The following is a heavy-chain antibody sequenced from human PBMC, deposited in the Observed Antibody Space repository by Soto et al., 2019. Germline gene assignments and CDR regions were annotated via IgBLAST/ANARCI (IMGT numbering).Heavy chain of an antibody. CDR2: ISYDGNNK. V-gene: IGHV3-30-3*01. D-gene: IGHD3-22*01. CDR3: ASPSGSGYQNFFDP. CDR1: GFNFNSYA. J-gene: IGHJ5*02. Sequence: PGGSLRLSSAASGFNFNSYAMHWVRQAPGEGLEWVAVISYDGNNKYYADSVRGRFTISRDNSKNTLYLQMNSLRTEDTAVYYCASPSGSGYQNFFDPWGQGSLVTVS.